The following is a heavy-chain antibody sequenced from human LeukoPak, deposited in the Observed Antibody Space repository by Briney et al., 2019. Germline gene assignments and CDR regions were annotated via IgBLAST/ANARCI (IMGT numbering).Heavy chain of an antibody. J-gene: IGHJ2*01. CDR2: IKQEASEK. V-gene: IGHV3-7*01. D-gene: IGHD1-26*01. CDR3: ARGMEHFDL. Sequence: PGGSPRLSCAASGFTFSSYWMSWIRQAPGKGLEWVANIKQEASEKYYVDSVRGRFTISRDNAKNSLYLQMSSLRVEDTAVYYCARGMEHFDLWGRGTLVTVSS. CDR1: GFTFSSYW.